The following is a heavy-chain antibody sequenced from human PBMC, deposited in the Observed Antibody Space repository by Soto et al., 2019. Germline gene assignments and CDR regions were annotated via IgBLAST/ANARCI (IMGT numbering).Heavy chain of an antibody. V-gene: IGHV3-30*18. D-gene: IGHD3-22*01. CDR3: AKGGSGNYLTYYYYYGMDV. CDR1: GFSLSNNG. CDR2: ISYDGNNK. J-gene: IGHJ6*02. Sequence: LRLCFSASGFSLSNNGMHWVRQAPCKGLEWVAVISYDGNNKYYADSVKGRFTISRDNSKNTVYLEMNNLRAEDTAMYYCAKGGSGNYLTYYYYYGMDVWGQGTTVTVSS.